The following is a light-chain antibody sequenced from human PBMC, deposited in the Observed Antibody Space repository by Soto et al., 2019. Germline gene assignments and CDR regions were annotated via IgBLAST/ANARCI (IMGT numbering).Light chain of an antibody. CDR2: SNN. J-gene: IGLJ2*01. CDR3: EAWDDSLNGPV. Sequence: QSVLTQPPSASVTPGQRVTISCSGSSSNIGSNTVNWYQQLPGTAPKLLIYSNNQRPSGVPDRFSGSKSGTSASLAISGLQAEDEADYYCEAWDDSLNGPVFGGGTKLTVL. CDR1: SSNIGSNT. V-gene: IGLV1-44*01.